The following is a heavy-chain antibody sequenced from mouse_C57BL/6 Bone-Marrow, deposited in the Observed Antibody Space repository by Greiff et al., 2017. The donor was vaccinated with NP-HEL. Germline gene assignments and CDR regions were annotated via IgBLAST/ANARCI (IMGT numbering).Heavy chain of an antibody. D-gene: IGHD2-4*01. J-gene: IGHJ1*03. CDR2: IDPSDSYT. V-gene: IGHV1-50*01. CDR3: ARGGSTMITPWYFDV. CDR1: GYTFTSYW. Sequence: VQLQQPGAELVKPGASVKLSCKASGYTFTSYWMQWVKQRPGQGLEWIGEIDPSDSYTNYNQKFKGKATLTVDTSSSTAYMQLSSLTSEDSAVYYCARGGSTMITPWYFDVWGTGTTVTVSS.